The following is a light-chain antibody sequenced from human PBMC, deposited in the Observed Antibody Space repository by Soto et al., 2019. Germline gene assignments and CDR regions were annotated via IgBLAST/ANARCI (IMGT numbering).Light chain of an antibody. CDR3: QQYGSSPLIP. J-gene: IGKJ5*01. CDR1: QTVTSGY. Sequence: EIVFTLSPYTVSLSPGERATLSCRAIQTVTSGYLAWYQQKPGQAPRLLIYGASSRATGIPDRFSGSGSGTDFTLTISRLEPEDFTVYYCQQYGSSPLIPFGQGTRLEIK. V-gene: IGKV3-20*01. CDR2: GAS.